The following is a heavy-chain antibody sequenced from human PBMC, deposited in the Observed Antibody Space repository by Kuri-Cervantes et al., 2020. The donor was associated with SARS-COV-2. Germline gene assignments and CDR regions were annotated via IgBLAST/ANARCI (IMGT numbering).Heavy chain of an antibody. J-gene: IGHJ6*02. CDR2: TSYDGTSK. D-gene: IGHD6-13*01. Sequence: LSLTCAASGFTFNNYAMHWVRQTPGEGLEWVAITSYDGTSKYYADSVKGRFTISRDNSKNTLYLQMNSLRAEDTAVYYCAREADIAAAERYYYYYYGMDVWGQGTTVTVSS. CDR3: AREADIAAAERYYYYYYGMDV. CDR1: GFTFNNYA. V-gene: IGHV3-30-3*01.